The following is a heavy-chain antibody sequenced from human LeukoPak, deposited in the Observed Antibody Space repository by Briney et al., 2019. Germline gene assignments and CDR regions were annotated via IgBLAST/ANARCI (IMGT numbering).Heavy chain of an antibody. CDR3: ARDLRLITMVRGVNPVDY. J-gene: IGHJ4*02. CDR2: INPNSGGT. V-gene: IGHV1-2*02. CDR1: GYTSTGYY. D-gene: IGHD3-10*01. Sequence: ASLTLSCKASGYTSTGYYMHWVRQAPGQGLEWMGWINPNSGGTNYAQKFQGKVTMTRDTSISTAYMELSRLRSDDTAVYYCARDLRLITMVRGVNPVDYCGRPTLVTVSS.